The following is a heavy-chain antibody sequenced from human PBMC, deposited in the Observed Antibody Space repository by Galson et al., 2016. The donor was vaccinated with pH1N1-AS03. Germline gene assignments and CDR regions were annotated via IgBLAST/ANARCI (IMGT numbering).Heavy chain of an antibody. CDR2: ISSSGSTK. V-gene: IGHV3-11*01. D-gene: IGHD6-19*01. CDR3: ARAKGSGWPNKHYFDS. J-gene: IGHJ4*02. CDR1: GFTFGDYY. Sequence: SLRLSCAASGFTFGDYYMTWVRQTPGKGLEWISYISSSGSTKYYADSVEGRFTISRDNAKNSLFLQMNYLTAEDTAIYYCARAKGSGWPNKHYFDSWGPGTLVIVSS.